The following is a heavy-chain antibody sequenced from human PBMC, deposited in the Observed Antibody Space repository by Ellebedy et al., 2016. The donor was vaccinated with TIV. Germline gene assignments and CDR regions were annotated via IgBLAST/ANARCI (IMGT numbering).Heavy chain of an antibody. CDR1: GFTVSSYY. CDR2: IYSGGNT. J-gene: IGHJ3*02. V-gene: IGHV3-66*01. CDR3: VLGSELGPSREAFDI. D-gene: IGHD6-19*01. Sequence: GESLKISCAVSGFTVSSYYMSWVRQAPGKGLEWVSVIYSGGNTFYADSVKGRFTISRDNSKNTLYLQMNSLRAEDTAVYYCVLGSELGPSREAFDIWGQGTMVTVSS.